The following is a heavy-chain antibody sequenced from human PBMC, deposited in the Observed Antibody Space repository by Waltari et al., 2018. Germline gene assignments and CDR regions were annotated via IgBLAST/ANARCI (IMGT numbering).Heavy chain of an antibody. CDR1: GFTFSSYA. D-gene: IGHD6-19*01. V-gene: IGHV3-23*01. CDR3: AKDHSRWQWLSFDY. Sequence: EVQLLESGGGLVQPGGSLRLSCAASGFTFSSYAMSWVRQAPGKGLEWVSAISGSGGSTYYADSGEGRFTISRDNSKNTLYLQMNSLRAEDTAVYYCAKDHSRWQWLSFDYWGQGTLVTVSS. CDR2: ISGSGGST. J-gene: IGHJ4*02.